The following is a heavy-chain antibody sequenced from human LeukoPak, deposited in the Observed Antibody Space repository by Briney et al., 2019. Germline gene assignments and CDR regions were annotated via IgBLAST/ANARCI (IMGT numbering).Heavy chain of an antibody. CDR1: GFTFSSYA. Sequence: GRSLRLSCAASGFTFSSYAMHWVRQAPGKGLEWVAVISYDGSNKYYADSVKGRFTISRDNSKNTLYLQMNSLRVEDTAIYFCAGAYSAYDPFDYWGQGILVTVSS. V-gene: IGHV3-30*04. CDR3: AGAYSAYDPFDY. D-gene: IGHD5-12*01. J-gene: IGHJ4*02. CDR2: ISYDGSNK.